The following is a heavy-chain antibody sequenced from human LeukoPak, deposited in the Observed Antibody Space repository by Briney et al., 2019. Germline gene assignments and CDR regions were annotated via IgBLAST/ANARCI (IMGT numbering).Heavy chain of an antibody. D-gene: IGHD3-10*01. CDR3: ARVKLWFGELFSDY. CDR1: GYTFTCYY. J-gene: IGHJ4*02. V-gene: IGHV1-2*06. Sequence: GASVKVSCKASGYTFTCYYMHWVRQAPGQGLEWMGRINPNSGGTNYAQKFQGRVTMTRDTSISTAYMELSRLRSDDTAVYYCARVKLWFGELFSDYWGQGTLVTVSS. CDR2: INPNSGGT.